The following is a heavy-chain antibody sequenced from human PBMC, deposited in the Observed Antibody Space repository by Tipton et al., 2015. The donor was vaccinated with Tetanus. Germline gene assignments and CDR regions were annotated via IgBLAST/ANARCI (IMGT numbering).Heavy chain of an antibody. CDR3: ARADPYSSSRYLDP. D-gene: IGHD3-22*01. Sequence: TLSLTCTVSGGAISSGGYYWTWIRQHPGKGLEWVGYIYYSGNTYYNPSLKTRVTISLDTSKNQFSLKLSSVTAADTADYYCARADPYSSSRYLDPWGRGTLVTVSS. J-gene: IGHJ2*01. CDR2: IYYSGNT. CDR1: GGAISSGGYY. V-gene: IGHV4-31*03.